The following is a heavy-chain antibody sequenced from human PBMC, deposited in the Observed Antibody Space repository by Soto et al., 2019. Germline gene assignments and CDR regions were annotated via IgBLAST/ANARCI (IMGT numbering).Heavy chain of an antibody. CDR3: ARHDLRGGAYDS. J-gene: IGHJ4*02. CDR1: AGSISGYY. D-gene: IGHD3-10*01. V-gene: IGHV4-59*08. CDR2: TRYSEST. Sequence: QVQLQESGPGLVKPSETLSLTCSVSAGSISGYYWSWIRQPPGKGLEWIGYTRYSESTSYNPSLMSRLILSVDTSNNQFSPKLSSVTAADTAVYYCARHDLRGGAYDSWGQGTLVTVSS.